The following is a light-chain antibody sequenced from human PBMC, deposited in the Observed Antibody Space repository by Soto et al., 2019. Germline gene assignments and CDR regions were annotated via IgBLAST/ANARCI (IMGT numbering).Light chain of an antibody. Sequence: EIVLTQSPGTLSLSPGERATLSCRASQSVSNSYLAWYQHKPGQAPRLLIYGASSRVTGIPDRFSGSGSGTDFTLTITRLEPEDFAVYYCQQYGSSPGWTFGQGTKVE. V-gene: IGKV3-20*01. CDR1: QSVSNSY. CDR2: GAS. J-gene: IGKJ1*01. CDR3: QQYGSSPGWT.